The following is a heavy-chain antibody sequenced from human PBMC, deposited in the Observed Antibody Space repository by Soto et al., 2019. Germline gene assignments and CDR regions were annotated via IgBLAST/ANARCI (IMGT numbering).Heavy chain of an antibody. Sequence: EVQLVESGGGLVNPGGSLRLSCAASGFIFSDAWINWVRQAPGKGLEWVGRIKSKTDGGTTDFAAPVKGRFAISRDDSRDVVYMEMYSLKTDDTAVYFCTTDSLCTGQLVRMDNWGHGTLVTVSS. V-gene: IGHV3-15*07. D-gene: IGHD2-8*02. CDR1: GFIFSDAW. CDR3: TTDSLCTGQLVRMDN. CDR2: IKSKTDGGTT. J-gene: IGHJ4*01.